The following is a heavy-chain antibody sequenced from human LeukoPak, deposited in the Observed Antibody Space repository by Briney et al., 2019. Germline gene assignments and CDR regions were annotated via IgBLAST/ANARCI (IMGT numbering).Heavy chain of an antibody. D-gene: IGHD5-24*01. CDR2: IYYSGST. CDR3: AGRLWRRDGYNLSAFDI. V-gene: IGHV4-59*01. CDR1: GGSISSYY. Sequence: SETLSLPCTVSGGSISSYYWNWIRQPPGKGLEWIGYIYYSGSTNYNPSLKSRVTISVDTSKNQFSLKLSSVTAADTAVYYCAGRLWRRDGYNLSAFDIWGQGTMVTVSS. J-gene: IGHJ3*02.